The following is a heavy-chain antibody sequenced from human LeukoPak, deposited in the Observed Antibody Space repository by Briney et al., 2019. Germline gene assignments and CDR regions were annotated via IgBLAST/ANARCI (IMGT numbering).Heavy chain of an antibody. D-gene: IGHD2-15*01. CDR1: GFAFSDFW. J-gene: IGHJ4*02. Sequence: PGRSLRLSCAASGFAFSDFWMSWVRQAPGKGLEWVANIRHDGNAKNYVPSVRGRFTISRDNAKNSLYLQMNSLTVEDTAVYYCATSHDSAGNDWGQGTLVTVSS. V-gene: IGHV3-7*01. CDR2: IRHDGNAK. CDR3: ATSHDSAGND.